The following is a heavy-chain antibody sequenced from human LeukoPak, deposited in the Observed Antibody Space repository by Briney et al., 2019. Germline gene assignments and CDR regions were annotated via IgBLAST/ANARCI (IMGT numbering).Heavy chain of an antibody. V-gene: IGHV1-2*06. J-gene: IGHJ6*04. CDR3: ARGGLPNCSGGSCYLVDV. D-gene: IGHD2-15*01. Sequence: ASVKVSCKASGYTFTGYYMHWVRQAPGQGLEWMGRINPNSGGTNYAQKFQGRVTMTRDTSISTAYMELTRLRSDDTAVYYCARGGLPNCSGGSCYLVDVWGKGTTVTVSS. CDR2: INPNSGGT. CDR1: GYTFTGYY.